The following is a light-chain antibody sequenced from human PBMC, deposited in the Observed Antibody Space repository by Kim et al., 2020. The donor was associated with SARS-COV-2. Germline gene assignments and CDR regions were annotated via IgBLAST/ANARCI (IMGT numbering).Light chain of an antibody. V-gene: IGLV3-1*01. CDR3: QAWDSSTHVV. J-gene: IGLJ2*01. CDR2: QDS. Sequence: SYELTQPPSVSVSPGQTASITCSGDNLGDKYACWYQQKPGQSPVLVIYQDSKRPSGIPERFSGSNSGNTATLTISGTQAMDEADYYCQAWDSSTHVVFGG. CDR1: NLGDKY.